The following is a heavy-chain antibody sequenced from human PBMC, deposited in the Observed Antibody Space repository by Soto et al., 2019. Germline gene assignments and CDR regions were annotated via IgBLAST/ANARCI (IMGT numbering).Heavy chain of an antibody. J-gene: IGHJ5*02. V-gene: IGHV4-39*01. D-gene: IGHD6-19*01. CDR1: GVSIISSSYY. CDR3: ASMRLRIAGAAPGNCFDP. CDR2: IYYSGST. Sequence: PSETLSLTCTVSGVSIISSSYYWVLIRQPPGKGLEWIGSIYYSGSTYYNPSLKSRVTISVDASKNQFSLKLSSVTAADTAVYYCASMRLRIAGAAPGNCFDPWGQGTGVTVAS.